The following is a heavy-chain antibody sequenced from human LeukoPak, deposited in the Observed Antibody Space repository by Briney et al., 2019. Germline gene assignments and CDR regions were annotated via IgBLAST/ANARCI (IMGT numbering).Heavy chain of an antibody. Sequence: GESLKISCKGSGYRFTSYWIAWVRQMPGKGLEWIASIYVGDSDTTYSPSFQGQVTISADRSIRAAYLHWSSLKASDTAMYYCARRANMVTTRFFDLWGRGTLVTVSS. CDR2: IYVGDSDT. V-gene: IGHV5-51*01. D-gene: IGHD4-17*01. CDR3: ARRANMVTTRFFDL. CDR1: GYRFTSYW. J-gene: IGHJ2*01.